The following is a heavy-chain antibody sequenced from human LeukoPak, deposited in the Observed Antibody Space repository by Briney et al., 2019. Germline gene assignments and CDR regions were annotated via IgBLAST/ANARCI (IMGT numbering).Heavy chain of an antibody. CDR2: ISAYNGNT. D-gene: IGHD4-23*01. CDR3: ARRAQSTVVTPYYYYGMDV. J-gene: IGHJ6*02. CDR1: GYTFTGYY. Sequence: ASVKVSCKASGYTFTGYYIHWVRQAPGQGLEWMGWISAYNGNTNYAQKLQGRVTMTTDTSTSTAYMELRSLRSDDTAVYYCARRAQSTVVTPYYYYGMDVWGQGTTVTVSS. V-gene: IGHV1-18*04.